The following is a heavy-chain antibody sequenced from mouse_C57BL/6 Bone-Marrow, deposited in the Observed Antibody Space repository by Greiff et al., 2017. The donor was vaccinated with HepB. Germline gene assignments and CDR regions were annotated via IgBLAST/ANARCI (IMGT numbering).Heavy chain of an antibody. V-gene: IGHV3-6*01. CDR2: ISYDGSN. D-gene: IGHD2-3*01. CDR1: GYSITSGYY. CDR3: ARGGDGYYVGVAWFAY. Sequence: DVQLQESGPGLVKPSQSLSLTCSVTGYSITSGYYWNWIRQFPGNKLEWMGYISYDGSNNYNPSLKNRISITRDTSKNQFFLKLNSVTTEDTATYYCARGGDGYYVGVAWFAYWGQGTLVTVSA. J-gene: IGHJ3*01.